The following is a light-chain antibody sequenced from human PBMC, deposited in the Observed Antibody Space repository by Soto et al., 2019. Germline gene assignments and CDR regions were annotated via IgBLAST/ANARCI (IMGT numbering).Light chain of an antibody. CDR3: LLLYSGARV. CDR2: DTS. Sequence: QTVVNQEPSLTVSPGGTVTLTCGSSTGDVTSGHYPYWFQQKPGQAPTTLIYDTSNKRSWTPARFSGSLLGGKAALTLSGAQPEDEADYYCLLLYSGARVFGGGTQLTVL. V-gene: IGLV7-46*01. CDR1: TGDVTSGHY. J-gene: IGLJ3*02.